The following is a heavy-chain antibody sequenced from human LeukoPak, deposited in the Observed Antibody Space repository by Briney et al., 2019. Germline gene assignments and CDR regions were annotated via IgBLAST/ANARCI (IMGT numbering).Heavy chain of an antibody. CDR1: GGSTSSSSYY. J-gene: IGHJ3*01. V-gene: IGHV4-39*07. D-gene: IGHD3-22*01. CDR2: VDYSGNT. CDR3: ARVGRYYDSSGYSTDAFDV. Sequence: PSETLSLTCTVSGGSTSSSSYYWGWIRQSPGKGLEWIGSVDYSGNTYYNPSLKSRVTISLDTSKNLFSLKLRSVTAADTGVYYFARVGRYYDSSGYSTDAFDVWGQGTMVTVSS.